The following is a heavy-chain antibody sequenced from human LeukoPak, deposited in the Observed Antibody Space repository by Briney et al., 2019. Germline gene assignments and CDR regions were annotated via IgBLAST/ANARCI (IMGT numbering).Heavy chain of an antibody. J-gene: IGHJ6*04. CDR3: ARGGLSDVMDV. CDR2: ISAYNGNT. D-gene: IGHD3/OR15-3a*01. CDR1: GYRFTSYG. Sequence: RASVKVSCKASGYRFTSYGISWVRQAPGQGLKWMGWISAYNGNTNYEQKFQGRVIMTTDTSTSTAYMELRSLRSDDTAVYYCARGGLSDVMDVWGKGTTVTVSS. V-gene: IGHV1-18*01.